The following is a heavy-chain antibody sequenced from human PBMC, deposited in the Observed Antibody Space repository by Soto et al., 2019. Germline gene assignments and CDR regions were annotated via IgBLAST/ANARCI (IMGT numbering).Heavy chain of an antibody. CDR3: ARGAFLESSGWSGTFDY. CDR1: GGSISSSNW. J-gene: IGHJ4*02. D-gene: IGHD6-19*01. V-gene: IGHV4-4*02. Sequence: SETLSLTCAVSGGSISSSNWWSWVRQPPGKGLEWIGEIYHSGSTNYNPSLKSRVTISVDKSKNQFSLKLSSVTAADTAVYYCARGAFLESSGWSGTFDYWGQGTLVTVSS. CDR2: IYHSGST.